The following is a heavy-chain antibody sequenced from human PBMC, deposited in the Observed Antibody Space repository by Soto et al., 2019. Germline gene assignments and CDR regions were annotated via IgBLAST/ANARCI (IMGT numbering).Heavy chain of an antibody. CDR3: ARGGPSTVTTNYYGMDV. J-gene: IGHJ6*02. Sequence: SETLSLTCTVSGGSISSSSYYWGWIRQPPGKGLEWIGSIYYSGSTYYNPSLKSRVTISVDTSKNQFSLKLSSVTAADTAVYYCARGGPSTVTTNYYGMDVWGQGTTVTVSS. D-gene: IGHD4-17*01. V-gene: IGHV4-39*07. CDR1: GGSISSSSYY. CDR2: IYYSGST.